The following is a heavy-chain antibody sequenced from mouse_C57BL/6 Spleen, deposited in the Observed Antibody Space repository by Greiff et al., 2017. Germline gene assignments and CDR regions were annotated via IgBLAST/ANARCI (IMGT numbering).Heavy chain of an antibody. J-gene: IGHJ4*01. CDR2: IDPSDSYT. CDR1: GYTFTSYW. V-gene: IGHV1-59*01. Sequence: QVQLQQPGAELVRPGTSVKLSCKASGYTFTSYWMHWVKQRPGQGLEWIGVIDPSDSYTNYTPKFKGKATLTVDTSSSTAYMQLSSLTSEDSAVYYCARGGNYVGYAMDYWGQGTSVTVSS. CDR3: ARGGNYVGYAMDY. D-gene: IGHD2-1*01.